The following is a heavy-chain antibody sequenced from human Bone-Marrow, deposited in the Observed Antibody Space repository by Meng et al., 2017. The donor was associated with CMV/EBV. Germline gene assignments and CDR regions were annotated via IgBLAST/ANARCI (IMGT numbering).Heavy chain of an antibody. CDR3: TTSMVRGVIITGPLGY. CDR1: GFTFSNAW. V-gene: IGHV3-15*01. Sequence: GGSLRLSCAASGFTFSNAWMSWVRQAPGKGLEWVGRIKSKTDGGTTDYAAPAKGRFTISRDDSKNTLYLQMNSLKTEDTAVYYCTTSMVRGVIITGPLGYWGQGTLVTVSS. J-gene: IGHJ4*02. CDR2: IKSKTDGGTT. D-gene: IGHD3-10*01.